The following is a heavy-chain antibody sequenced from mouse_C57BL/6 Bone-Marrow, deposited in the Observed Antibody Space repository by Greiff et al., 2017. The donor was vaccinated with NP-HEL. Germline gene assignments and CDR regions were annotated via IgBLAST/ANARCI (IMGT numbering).Heavy chain of an antibody. CDR2: INPYNGGT. CDR3: ARSYYYGSDFDY. D-gene: IGHD1-1*01. CDR1: GYTFTDYY. Sequence: VQLQQSGPVLVKPGASVKMSCKASGYTFTDYYMNWVKQSHGKSLEWIGVINPYNGGTSYNQKFKGKATLTVDKSSSTAYMELNSLTSEDSAVYYCARSYYYGSDFDYWGQGTTLTVSS. J-gene: IGHJ2*01. V-gene: IGHV1-19*01.